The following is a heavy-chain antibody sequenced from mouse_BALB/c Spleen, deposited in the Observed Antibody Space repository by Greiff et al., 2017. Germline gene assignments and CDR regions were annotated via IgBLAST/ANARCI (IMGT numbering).Heavy chain of an antibody. D-gene: IGHD1-3*01. CDR3: ARGEWYFDY. J-gene: IGHJ2*01. V-gene: IGHV1S41*01. CDR1: GYTFTSYW. Sequence: DLVKPGASVKLSCKASGYTFTSYWINWIKLRPGQGLEWIGRIAPGSGSTYYNEMFKGKATLTVDTSSSTAYIQLSSLSSEDSAVYFCARGEWYFDYWGQGTTLTVSS. CDR2: IAPGSGST.